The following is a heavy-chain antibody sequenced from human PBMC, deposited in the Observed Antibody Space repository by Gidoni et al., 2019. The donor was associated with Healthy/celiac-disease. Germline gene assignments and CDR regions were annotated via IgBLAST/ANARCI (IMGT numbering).Heavy chain of an antibody. J-gene: IGHJ3*02. CDR1: GGSISSSSYY. CDR2: IYYGGRT. CDR3: ARHSSDYGAGAFDI. V-gene: IGHV4-39*01. Sequence: QRQLQESGPGLVKPSETLSLTCTVSGGSISSSSYYWGWIRQPPGKGLEWIGSIYYGGRTYYNPSLKSRFTISVDTSKNQFSLKLSSVTAADTAVYYCARHSSDYGAGAFDIWGQGTMVTVSS. D-gene: IGHD3-16*01.